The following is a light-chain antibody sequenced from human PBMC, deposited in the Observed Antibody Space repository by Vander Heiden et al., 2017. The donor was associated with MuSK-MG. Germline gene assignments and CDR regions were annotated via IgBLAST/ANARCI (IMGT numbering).Light chain of an antibody. CDR3: QSYDSSNRV. V-gene: IGLV6-57*04. CDR1: SGSIPSTY. Sequence: NFMLTQPHSGSESPGKTVTISCTRSSGSIPSTYVQWYLQRPGSAPTTVIDGDNHRPSGVPDRFSGSIDSSSTSASLTISGLKTEDEADNYCQSYDSSNRVFGGGTKLTVL. CDR2: GDN. J-gene: IGLJ3*02.